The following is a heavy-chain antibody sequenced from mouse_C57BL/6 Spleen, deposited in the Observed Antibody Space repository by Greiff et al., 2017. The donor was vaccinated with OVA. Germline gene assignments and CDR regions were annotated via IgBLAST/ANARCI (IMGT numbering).Heavy chain of an antibody. Sequence: QVQLQQPGTDLVKPGASVKLSCTASGYTFTSYWMHWVKQRPGQGLEWIGNINPSNGGTNYNEKFKSKATLTVDKSSSTAYMQLSSLTSEDSAVYYCARGVITTVAPLDYWGQGTTLTVSA. D-gene: IGHD1-1*01. CDR1: GYTFTSYW. CDR3: ARGVITTVAPLDY. V-gene: IGHV1-53*01. J-gene: IGHJ2*01. CDR2: INPSNGGT.